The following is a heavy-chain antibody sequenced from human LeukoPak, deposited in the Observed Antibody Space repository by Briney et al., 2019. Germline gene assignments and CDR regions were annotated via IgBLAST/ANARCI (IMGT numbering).Heavy chain of an antibody. CDR3: ARGSRDKPGIAVADSWFDP. D-gene: IGHD6-19*01. Sequence: PGGSLRLSCAASEFTFSNYAMNWVRQAPGKGLEWVSGISGGGGSTYYADSVKGRFTISRDNSKNTLYLQMNSLRAEDTAVYHCARGSRDKPGIAVADSWFDPWGQGTLVTVSS. CDR1: EFTFSNYA. CDR2: ISGGGGST. V-gene: IGHV3-23*01. J-gene: IGHJ5*02.